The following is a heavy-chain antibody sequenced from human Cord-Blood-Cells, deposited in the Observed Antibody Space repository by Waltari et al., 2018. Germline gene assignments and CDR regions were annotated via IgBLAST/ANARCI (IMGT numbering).Heavy chain of an antibody. CDR2: IYYSVGT. D-gene: IGHD1-26*01. CDR3: ARQTGWELFDY. CDR1: GGSISSSSYY. Sequence: QLQLQESGPGLVKPSETLSLTCTVSGGSISSSSYYWGWIRQPPGKGLEWIGSIYYSVGTSYSPSLKSRVTISVDTSKNQFSLKLSSVTAADTAVYYCARQTGWELFDYWGQGTLVTVSS. V-gene: IGHV4-39*01. J-gene: IGHJ4*02.